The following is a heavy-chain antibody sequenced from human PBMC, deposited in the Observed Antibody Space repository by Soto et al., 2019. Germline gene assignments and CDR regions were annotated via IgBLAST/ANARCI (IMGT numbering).Heavy chain of an antibody. CDR1: GYTFTSYA. J-gene: IGHJ5*02. V-gene: IGHV1-3*01. CDR3: ARGGIAAAGKIQTWFDP. CDR2: INAGNGNT. Sequence: ASVKVSFKASGYTFTSYAMHWVRQAPGQRLEWMGWINAGNGNTKYSQKFQGRVTITRDTSASTAYMELSSLRSEDTAVYYCARGGIAAAGKIQTWFDPWGQGTLVTVSS. D-gene: IGHD6-13*01.